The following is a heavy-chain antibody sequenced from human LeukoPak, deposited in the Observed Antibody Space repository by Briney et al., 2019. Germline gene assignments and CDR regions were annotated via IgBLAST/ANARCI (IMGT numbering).Heavy chain of an antibody. Sequence: GSLRLSCAASGFTFDDYAMSWVRQAPGKGLQWVSGITWNGGSTAYADSVKGRFTISRDNAKNFLYLQMNGLRAEDTAFHYCARGTRWSVEFDYWGQGTLLTVSS. J-gene: IGHJ4*02. V-gene: IGHV3-20*04. D-gene: IGHD4-23*01. CDR3: ARGTRWSVEFDY. CDR2: ITWNGGST. CDR1: GFTFDDYA.